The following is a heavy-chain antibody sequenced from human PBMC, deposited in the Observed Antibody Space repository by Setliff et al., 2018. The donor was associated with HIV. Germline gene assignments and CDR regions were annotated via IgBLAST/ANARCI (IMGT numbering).Heavy chain of an antibody. V-gene: IGHV4-34*01. Sequence: PSETLSLTCAVYGGSFSGCHWSWIRQSPGKGLEWIGEIDHSGSTDDNPSLKSRVTISVDTSKNQFSLKLSSVSAADTAVYYCARGHPIVPTGLVSFYFDHWGQGTLVTVS. CDR3: ARGHPIVPTGLVSFYFDH. D-gene: IGHD2-2*01. CDR1: GGSFSGCH. CDR2: IDHSGST. J-gene: IGHJ4*02.